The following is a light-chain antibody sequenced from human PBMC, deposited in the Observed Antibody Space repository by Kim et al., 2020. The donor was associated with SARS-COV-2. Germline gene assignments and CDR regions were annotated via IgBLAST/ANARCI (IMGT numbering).Light chain of an antibody. CDR3: ETWDSNIRV. Sequence: SVKLTCTLSSGNSSYIIAWHQQQPGKAPRYLMKLEGSGTYNKGSGVPDRFSGSRSGADRHLTISNLQSEDEADYYCETWDSNIRVFGGGTQLTVL. J-gene: IGLJ3*02. CDR2: LEGSGTY. V-gene: IGLV4-60*03. CDR1: SGNSSYI.